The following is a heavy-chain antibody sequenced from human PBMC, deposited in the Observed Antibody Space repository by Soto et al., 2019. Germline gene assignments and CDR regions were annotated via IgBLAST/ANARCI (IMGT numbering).Heavy chain of an antibody. Sequence: QVQLQESGPGLVKPSQTLSLTCTVSGGSISSGGYYWSWIRQHPGKGLEWIGYIYYSGSTYYNPSLKSRVTISVDTSKNQFSRKLSSVTAADTAVYYCARELGEDLERDYGMDVWGQGTTVTVSS. D-gene: IGHD3-16*01. V-gene: IGHV4-31*03. J-gene: IGHJ6*02. CDR2: IYYSGST. CDR3: ARELGEDLERDYGMDV. CDR1: GGSISSGGYY.